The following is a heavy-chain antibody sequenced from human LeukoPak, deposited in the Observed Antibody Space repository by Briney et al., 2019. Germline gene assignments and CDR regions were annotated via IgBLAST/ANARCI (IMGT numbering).Heavy chain of an antibody. CDR2: IYPHDSDT. CDR1: GYSSSTYC. V-gene: IGHV5-51*01. D-gene: IGHD2-15*01. CDR3: ARSSGASDY. Sequence: GESLKISSKGFGYSSSTYCIAWVRQLPGKGLEWMGIIYPHDSDTRYSPSFQGQVTISADKSISTAYLHWSSLKAPDTAIYYCARSSGASDYWGQGTLVSVSS. J-gene: IGHJ4*02.